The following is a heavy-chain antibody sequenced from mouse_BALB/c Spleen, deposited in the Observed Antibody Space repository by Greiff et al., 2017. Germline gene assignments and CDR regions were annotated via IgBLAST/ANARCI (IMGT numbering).Heavy chain of an antibody. Sequence: VQLKESGPSLVKPSQTLSLTCSVTGDSITSGYWNWIRKFPGNKLEYMGYISYSGSTYYNPSLKSRISITRDTSKNQYYLQLNSVTTEDTATYYCARGGSRPHWYFDVWGAGTTVTVSS. V-gene: IGHV3-8*02. D-gene: IGHD1-1*01. CDR3: ARGGSRPHWYFDV. J-gene: IGHJ1*01. CDR2: ISYSGST. CDR1: GDSITSGY.